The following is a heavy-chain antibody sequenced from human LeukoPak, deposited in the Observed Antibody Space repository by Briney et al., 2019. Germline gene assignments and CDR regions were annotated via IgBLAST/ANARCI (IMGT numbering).Heavy chain of an antibody. CDR3: ARGEGREDSSGRIGDC. CDR2: INPNSGGT. J-gene: IGHJ4*02. CDR1: GYTFTGYY. V-gene: IGHV1-2*04. D-gene: IGHD6-19*01. Sequence: ASVKVSCKASGYTFTGYYMHWVRQAPGQGLEWMGWINPNSGGTNYAQKFQGWVTMTRDTSISTAYMELSRLRSDDTAVYYCARGEGREDSSGRIGDCWGQGTLVIVSS.